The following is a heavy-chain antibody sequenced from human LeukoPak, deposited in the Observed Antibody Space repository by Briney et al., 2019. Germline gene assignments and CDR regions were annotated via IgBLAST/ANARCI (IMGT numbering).Heavy chain of an antibody. J-gene: IGHJ4*02. CDR3: AKDLPDYGDYIEGY. CDR2: ISGSGGTT. V-gene: IGHV3-23*01. Sequence: HPGGSLRLSCAASGFTFNSFAMSWVRQAPGGGLEWVSTISGSGGTTNYADSVKGRFTFSRDNSKNTLYLQMNSLRVEDTAVYYCAKDLPDYGDYIEGYWGQGTLVTVSS. CDR1: GFTFNSFA. D-gene: IGHD4-17*01.